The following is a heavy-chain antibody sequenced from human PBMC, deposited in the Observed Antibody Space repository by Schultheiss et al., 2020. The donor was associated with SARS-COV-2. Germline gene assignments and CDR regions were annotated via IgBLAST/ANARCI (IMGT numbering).Heavy chain of an antibody. D-gene: IGHD3-22*01. CDR1: GFTVSSNY. Sequence: GGSLRLSCAASGFTVSSNYMSWVRQAPGKGLEWVSVIYSGGSTYYADSVKGRFTISRHNSKNTLYLQMNSLRAEDTAVYYCASDSSGHYDAFDIWGQGTMVTVSS. J-gene: IGHJ3*02. V-gene: IGHV3-53*04. CDR3: ASDSSGHYDAFDI. CDR2: IYSGGST.